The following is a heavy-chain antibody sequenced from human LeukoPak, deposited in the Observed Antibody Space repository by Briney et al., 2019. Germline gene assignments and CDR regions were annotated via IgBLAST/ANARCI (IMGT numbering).Heavy chain of an antibody. Sequence: GSLRLSCAASGLTFMKYSMTWVRQAPGKGLEGVAAITGSGASTDYAGSVKGRFTISRDNSKNTLYLQMNSLRAEDTAVYYCAKSYYYGSGSPRALGYWGQGTLVTVSS. D-gene: IGHD3-10*01. CDR1: GLTFMKYS. CDR2: ITGSGAST. CDR3: AKSYYYGSGSPRALGY. J-gene: IGHJ4*02. V-gene: IGHV3-23*01.